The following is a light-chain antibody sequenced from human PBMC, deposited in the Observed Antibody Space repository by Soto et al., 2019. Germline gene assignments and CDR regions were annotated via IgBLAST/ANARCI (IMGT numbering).Light chain of an antibody. V-gene: IGKV1-12*01. Sequence: DIQMTQSPSSVSASVGARVTITCRASQGISSWLAWYQQKPGKAPKLLIYAASSLQSGVPSRFSGSGSETEFALTSSSLQLEDLTTYYCQQANSFPVTFGQGTRLEIK. CDR1: QGISSW. CDR2: AAS. J-gene: IGKJ5*01. CDR3: QQANSFPVT.